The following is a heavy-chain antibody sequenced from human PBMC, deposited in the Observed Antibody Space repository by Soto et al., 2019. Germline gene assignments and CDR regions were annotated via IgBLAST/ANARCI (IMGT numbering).Heavy chain of an antibody. CDR1: GFTFSSYG. J-gene: IGHJ6*02. D-gene: IGHD3-10*01. CDR2: ISGSGGST. CDR3: AKVRSPYYYYAMDV. V-gene: IGHV3-23*01. Sequence: GGSLRLSCAASGFTFSSYGMHWVRQAPGKGLEWVSLISGSGGSTYSADSVKGRFTISRDNSKNTLFLQMSSLRAEDMAIYYCAKVRSPYYYYAMDVWGQGTTVTVSS.